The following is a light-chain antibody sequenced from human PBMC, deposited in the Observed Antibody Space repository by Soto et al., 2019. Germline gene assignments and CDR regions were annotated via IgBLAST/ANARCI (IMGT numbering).Light chain of an antibody. Sequence: EIVLTQSPATLSLSPGERATLSCRASQSVSSYLAWYQQTPGQAPRLLIYGASNRATGIPARFSGSGSGTDFTLTISSLEPEDFAVYYCQQRSNWPPEVTFGQGTRLEIK. CDR2: GAS. CDR1: QSVSSY. J-gene: IGKJ5*01. CDR3: QQRSNWPPEVT. V-gene: IGKV3-11*01.